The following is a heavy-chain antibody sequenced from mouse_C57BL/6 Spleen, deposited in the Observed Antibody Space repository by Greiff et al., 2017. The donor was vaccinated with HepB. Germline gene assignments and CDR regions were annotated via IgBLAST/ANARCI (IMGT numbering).Heavy chain of an antibody. J-gene: IGHJ3*01. D-gene: IGHD2-4*01. CDR2: IHPNSGST. Sequence: VQLQQPGAELVKPGASVKLSCKASGYTFTSYCMHWVKQRPGQGLEWIGMIHPNSGSTNYNEKFKSKATLTVDKSSSTAYMQLSSLTSEDSAVYYCAREYYDYAPFAYWGQGTLVTVSA. CDR1: GYTFTSYC. CDR3: AREYYDYAPFAY. V-gene: IGHV1-64*01.